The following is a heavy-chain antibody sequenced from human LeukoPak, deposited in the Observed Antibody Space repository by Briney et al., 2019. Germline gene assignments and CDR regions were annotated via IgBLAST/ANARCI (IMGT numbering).Heavy chain of an antibody. CDR3: AKRVTTMTKYFDY. Sequence: GGSLRLSCAASGFTFSSYAMSWVRQAPGKGLEWVSVISTSGGSTYYADSVKGRFTISRDNSKNTLYLQMNSLRAEDTAVYYCAKRVTTMTKYFDYWGQGTLVTVSS. J-gene: IGHJ4*02. CDR2: ISTSGGST. V-gene: IGHV3-23*01. D-gene: IGHD4-17*01. CDR1: GFTFSSYA.